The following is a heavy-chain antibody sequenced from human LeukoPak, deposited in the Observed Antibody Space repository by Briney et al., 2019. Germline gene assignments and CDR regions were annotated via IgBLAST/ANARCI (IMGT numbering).Heavy chain of an antibody. CDR3: AGLLKMATMLY. Sequence: GGSLSPSCAASGFTFSSYSMNWVRQAPGKGLEWVSSISSSSSYIYYADSVKGRFTISRDNAKNSLYLQMNSLRAEDTAVCYCAGLLKMATMLYWGQGTLVAVSS. CDR1: GFTFSSYS. V-gene: IGHV3-21*01. CDR2: ISSSSSYI. J-gene: IGHJ4*02. D-gene: IGHD5-24*01.